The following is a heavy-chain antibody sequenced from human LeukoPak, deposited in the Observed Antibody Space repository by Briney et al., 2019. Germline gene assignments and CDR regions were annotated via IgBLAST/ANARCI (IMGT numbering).Heavy chain of an antibody. D-gene: IGHD6-19*01. J-gene: IGHJ4*02. CDR3: AREQQWLKDGGFDY. Sequence: PSETLSLSCTVSGGSISSGSYYWSWIRQPAGKGLEWIGRIYTSGSTNYNPSLKSRVTISVDTSKNQFSLKLSSVTAADTAVYYCAREQQWLKDGGFDYWGQGTLVTVSS. V-gene: IGHV4-61*02. CDR1: GGSISSGSYY. CDR2: IYTSGST.